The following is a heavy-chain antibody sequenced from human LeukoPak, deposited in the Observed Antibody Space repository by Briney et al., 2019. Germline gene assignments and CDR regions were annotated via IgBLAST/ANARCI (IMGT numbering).Heavy chain of an antibody. CDR2: ISGSGGST. V-gene: IGHV3-23*01. Sequence: GGSLRLSCAASGFTFSSYAMSWARQAPGKGLEWVSAISGSGGSTYYADSVKGRFTISRDNSKNTLYLQMNSLRAEDTAVYYCAKGPTAMVNFDYWGQGILVTVSS. D-gene: IGHD5-18*01. J-gene: IGHJ4*02. CDR1: GFTFSSYA. CDR3: AKGPTAMVNFDY.